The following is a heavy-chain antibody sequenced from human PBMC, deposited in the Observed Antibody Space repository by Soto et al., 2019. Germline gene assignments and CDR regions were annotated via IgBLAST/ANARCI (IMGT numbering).Heavy chain of an antibody. CDR2: IKQDGSEK. J-gene: IGHJ4*02. CDR1: GFTFSSYW. V-gene: IGHV3-7*03. D-gene: IGHD6-19*01. CDR3: ARSGYSSGWYERVGFYFDY. Sequence: EVQLVEPGGGLVQPGGSLRLSCAASGFTFSSYWMSWVRQAPGKGLEWVANIKQDGSEKYYVDSVKGRFTISRDNAKNSLYLQMNSLRAEDTAVYYCARSGYSSGWYERVGFYFDYWGQGTLVTVSS.